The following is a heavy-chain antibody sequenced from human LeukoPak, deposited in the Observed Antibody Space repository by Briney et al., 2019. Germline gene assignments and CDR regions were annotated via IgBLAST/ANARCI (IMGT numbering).Heavy chain of an antibody. Sequence: SETLSLTCTVSGGSISNHYWSWIRQPPGKGLEWIAYIFYSGSTNYNPSLKNRVTISADTSKNQFSLKLSSVTAADTAVFYCARVGYSSGWSHFDLWGRGTLVTVSS. D-gene: IGHD6-19*01. CDR2: IFYSGST. CDR1: GGSISNHY. J-gene: IGHJ2*01. V-gene: IGHV4-59*11. CDR3: ARVGYSSGWSHFDL.